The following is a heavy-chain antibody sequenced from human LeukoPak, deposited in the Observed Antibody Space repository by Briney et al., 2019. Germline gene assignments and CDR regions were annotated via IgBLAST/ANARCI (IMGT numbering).Heavy chain of an antibody. Sequence: GGSLRLSCTASGFTFDDYAMHWARNTPGKGLEWVAGITWNRDNIGYGDSVKGRFTISRDNVKNVLYLQMNSLRPEDTALYYCAKDLSSAITSALVLDVWGQGTTVTVS. CDR3: AKDLSSAITSALVLDV. J-gene: IGHJ6*02. D-gene: IGHD3-22*01. V-gene: IGHV3-9*01. CDR2: ITWNRDNI. CDR1: GFTFDDYA.